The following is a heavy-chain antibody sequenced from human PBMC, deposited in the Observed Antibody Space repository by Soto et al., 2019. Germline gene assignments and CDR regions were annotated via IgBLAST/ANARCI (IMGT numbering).Heavy chain of an antibody. CDR1: GGSFSGYY. CDR2: INHSGST. J-gene: IGHJ4*02. CDR3: ARAPKQWLVLGGFDY. Sequence: QVQLQQWGAGLLKPSETLSLTCAVYGGSFSGYYWSWIRQPPGKGLEWIGEINHSGSTNYNPSLKSRVTISVDTSKNQFSLKLSSVTAADTAVYYCARAPKQWLVLGGFDYWGQGTLVTVSS. D-gene: IGHD6-19*01. V-gene: IGHV4-34*01.